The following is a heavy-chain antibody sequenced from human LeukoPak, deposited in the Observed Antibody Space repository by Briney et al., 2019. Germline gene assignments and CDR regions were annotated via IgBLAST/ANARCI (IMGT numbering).Heavy chain of an antibody. CDR3: ARGPTQNQQLVPRY. Sequence: ASVKVCCKASGYTFTGYYMHWVRQAPGQGLEWTGWINPNSGGTNYAQKFQGRVTMTRDTSISTAYMELSRLRSDDTAVYYCARGPTQNQQLVPRYWGQGTLVTVSS. J-gene: IGHJ4*02. CDR1: GYTFTGYY. CDR2: INPNSGGT. D-gene: IGHD6-13*01. V-gene: IGHV1-2*02.